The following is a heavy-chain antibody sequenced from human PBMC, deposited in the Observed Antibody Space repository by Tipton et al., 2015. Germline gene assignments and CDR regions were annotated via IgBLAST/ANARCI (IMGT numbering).Heavy chain of an antibody. Sequence: TLSLTCTVSGGSISRYYWSWIRQPPGKGLEWIGYIYYSGSTNYNPSLKSRVTISVDTSRNQFSLRLSSVTAADTAVYYCARKTTDSVSSYGDSLDNWGQGTPVTVSS. CDR2: IYYSGST. CDR3: ARKTTDSVSSYGDSLDN. J-gene: IGHJ4*02. V-gene: IGHV4-59*12. D-gene: IGHD4-17*01. CDR1: GGSISRYY.